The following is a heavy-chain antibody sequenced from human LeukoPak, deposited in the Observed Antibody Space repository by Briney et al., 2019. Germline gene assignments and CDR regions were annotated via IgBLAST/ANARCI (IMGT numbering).Heavy chain of an antibody. J-gene: IGHJ5*02. V-gene: IGHV4-4*07. CDR3: ARDGTTYYYDSSGYRSNWFDP. CDR1: GGSISSYY. D-gene: IGHD3-22*01. CDR2: IYTSGST. Sequence: SETLSLACTVSGGSISSYYWSWLRQPAGKGLEWLGRIYTSGSTNYNPSLKSRVTMSVDTSKNQFSLKLSSVTAADTAVYYCARDGTTYYYDSSGYRSNWFDPWGQGTLVTVSS.